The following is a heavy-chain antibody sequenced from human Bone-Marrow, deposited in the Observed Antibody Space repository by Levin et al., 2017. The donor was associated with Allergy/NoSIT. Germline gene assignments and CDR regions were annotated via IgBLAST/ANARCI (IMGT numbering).Heavy chain of an antibody. V-gene: IGHV4-59*01. J-gene: IGHJ6*02. D-gene: IGHD4-17*01. Sequence: SETLSLTCTVSGGSLSSYSWSWIRQLPGRGLEWVGYIYNSGTTNYNSALMSRLTMSLDTSNNQFSLKLRSVTTADTAIYYCASLRPGNYSYYGFDVWGQGATVTVSS. CDR2: IYNSGTT. CDR3: ASLRPGNYSYYGFDV. CDR1: GGSLSSYS.